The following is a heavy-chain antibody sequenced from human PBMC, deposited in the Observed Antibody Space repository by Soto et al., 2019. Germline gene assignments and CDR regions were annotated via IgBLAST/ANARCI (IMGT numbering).Heavy chain of an antibody. CDR2: ISSSSGYT. V-gene: IGHV3-11*06. CDR3: AKEYGRLDY. Sequence: VGSLRLSCAASGFTFSDYYMSWIRQAPGKGLEWVSYISSSSGYTNYADSVKGRFTISRDNAKNSLYLQMNSLRAEDTAVYYCAKEYGRLDYWGQGTLVTVSS. J-gene: IGHJ4*02. D-gene: IGHD4-17*01. CDR1: GFTFSDYY.